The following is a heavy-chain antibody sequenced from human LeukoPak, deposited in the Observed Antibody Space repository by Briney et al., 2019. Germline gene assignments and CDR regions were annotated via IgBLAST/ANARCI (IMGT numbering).Heavy chain of an antibody. CDR3: ARDLFIVGVPFDY. Sequence: GSLRLSCAASGFTFSSYWMSWVRQAPGKGLEWVANIKQDGSEKYYVDSVKGRFTISRDNAKNSLYLQMNSLRAEDTAVYYCARDLFIVGVPFDYWGQGTLVTVSS. J-gene: IGHJ4*02. V-gene: IGHV3-7*01. D-gene: IGHD1-26*01. CDR2: IKQDGSEK. CDR1: GFTFSSYW.